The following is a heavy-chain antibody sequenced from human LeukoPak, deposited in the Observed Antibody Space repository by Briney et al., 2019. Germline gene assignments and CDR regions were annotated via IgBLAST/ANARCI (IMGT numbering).Heavy chain of an antibody. V-gene: IGHV4-61*02. J-gene: IGHJ4*02. CDR3: ARDPGRGSGFNFDY. Sequence: SETLSLTCTVSGDSISSGDYYWSWIRQPAGKGLEWIGRISSSGSTNYNPSLKSRVTISVDTSKNQFSLKLSSVTAADTAVYYCARDPGRGSGFNFDYWGQGTLVTVSS. D-gene: IGHD3-22*01. CDR2: ISSSGST. CDR1: GDSISSGDYY.